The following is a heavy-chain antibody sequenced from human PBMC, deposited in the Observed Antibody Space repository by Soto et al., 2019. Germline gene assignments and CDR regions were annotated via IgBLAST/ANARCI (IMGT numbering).Heavy chain of an antibody. CDR3: AKVVVAATRHTDFDS. CDR2: IYYDGST. Sequence: SETLSLTCTVSGGSINSNNYYCAWIRQPPGKGLAWIASIYYDGSTYYNPSLKSRVSISVDTSKNHFSLKLSSATAADTAVYYCAKVVVAATRHTDFDSWGQGTLVTVSS. V-gene: IGHV4-39*02. J-gene: IGHJ4*02. CDR1: GGSINSNNYY. D-gene: IGHD2-15*01.